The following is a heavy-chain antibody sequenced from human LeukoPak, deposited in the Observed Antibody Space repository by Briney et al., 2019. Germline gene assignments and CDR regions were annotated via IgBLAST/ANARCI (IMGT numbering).Heavy chain of an antibody. Sequence: PGGSLRLSCAASGFTFSNAWMSWVRQAPGKGLEWVGRVKSKTDGGTTDYAAPVKGRFTISRDDSKNTLYLQMNSLKPEDTAVYYCTTFDYGDLNFDYWGQGTLVTVSS. D-gene: IGHD4-17*01. V-gene: IGHV3-15*01. CDR2: VKSKTDGGTT. CDR3: TTFDYGDLNFDY. CDR1: GFTFSNAW. J-gene: IGHJ4*02.